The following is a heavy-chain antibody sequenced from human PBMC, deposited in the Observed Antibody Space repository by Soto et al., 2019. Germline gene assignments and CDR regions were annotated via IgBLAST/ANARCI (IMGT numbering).Heavy chain of an antibody. CDR1: GFTISSYW. CDR3: AIAVAGPTAIAY. D-gene: IGHD6-19*01. V-gene: IGHV3-74*01. J-gene: IGHJ4*02. CDR2: INGDGSST. Sequence: EVQLVESGGGLVQPGESLRLSCVVSGFTISSYWMHWVRQAPGKGLVWVLRINGDGSSTNYADSVKGRFTISRDNAKNTLYLQMNTLRAEDTAVYYCAIAVAGPTAIAYWGQGNQVTVSS.